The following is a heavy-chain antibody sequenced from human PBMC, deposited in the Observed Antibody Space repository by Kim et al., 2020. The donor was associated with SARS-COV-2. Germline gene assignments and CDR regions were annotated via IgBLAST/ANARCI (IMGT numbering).Heavy chain of an antibody. V-gene: IGHV3-53*01. D-gene: IGHD2-15*01. Sequence: GGSLILSCAASGFSVTKDYLTWVRQAPGKGLEWVSVIYSGGSTYYADSVQGRFIISRDSSKNTLNLQMNSLRVEDTAVYYFAPLSPPRCSPSACGQGTQV. CDR2: IYSGGST. J-gene: IGHJ1*01. CDR1: GFSVTKDY. CDR3: APLSPPRCSPSA.